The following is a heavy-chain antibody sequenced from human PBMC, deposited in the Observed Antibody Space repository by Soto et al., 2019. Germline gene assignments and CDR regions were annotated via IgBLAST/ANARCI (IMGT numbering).Heavy chain of an antibody. Sequence: LCGGTIRSSNYYWAWIRQPPGKGLEWIGSIDYSGSTYYNPSLKSRVTISVDTSKNHFSLKLGSVTAADTALYYCSRRAPEGFDPWGQGTLVTVSS. CDR1: GGTIRSSNYY. V-gene: IGHV4-39*02. J-gene: IGHJ5*02. CDR2: IDYSGST. CDR3: SRRAPEGFDP.